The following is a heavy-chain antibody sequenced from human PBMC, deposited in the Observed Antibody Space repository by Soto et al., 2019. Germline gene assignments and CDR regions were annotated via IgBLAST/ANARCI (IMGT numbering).Heavy chain of an antibody. CDR3: ARDPSTADGAGYAMDI. Sequence: QLQLVQSGAEVKKPGSSVKVSCKASGVTFITYTIAWVRQAPGQGLEWMGRIIPFLNTANYAPKFQDRVTITADKSTNTDYMELRRLRSEDTALYYCARDPSTADGAGYAMDIWGQGTTVTVSS. CDR2: IIPFLNTA. D-gene: IGHD5-18*01. CDR1: GVTFITYT. J-gene: IGHJ6*02. V-gene: IGHV1-69*08.